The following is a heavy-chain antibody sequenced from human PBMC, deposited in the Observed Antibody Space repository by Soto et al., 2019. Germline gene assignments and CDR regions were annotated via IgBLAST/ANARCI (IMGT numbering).Heavy chain of an antibody. Sequence: GECLKISCSSSGYRFTNYWIGWVRQMPGKGLEWMGIIYPGDSDTRYSPSFQGQVTISADKSISTAYLQWSSLKASDTAMYYCARGKTYCSSTSCYLFGAAPPEYYFDYWGQGTLVTVSS. D-gene: IGHD2-2*01. CDR3: ARGKTYCSSTSCYLFGAAPPEYYFDY. CDR2: IYPGDSDT. V-gene: IGHV5-51*03. J-gene: IGHJ4*02. CDR1: GYRFTNYW.